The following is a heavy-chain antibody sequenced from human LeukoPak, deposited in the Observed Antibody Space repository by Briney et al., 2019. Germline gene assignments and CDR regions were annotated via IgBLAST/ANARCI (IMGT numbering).Heavy chain of an antibody. CDR1: GFTFSNYG. J-gene: IGHJ4*02. CDR2: ISSNGGST. V-gene: IGHV3-64*01. CDR3: ARDDSSSWRGVDY. D-gene: IGHD6-13*01. Sequence: GGSLRLSCAASGFTFSNYGMSWVRQAPGKGLEYVSAISSNGGSTYYANSVKGRFTISRDNSKNTLYLQMGSLRAEDMAVYYCARDDSSSWRGVDYWGQGTLVTVSS.